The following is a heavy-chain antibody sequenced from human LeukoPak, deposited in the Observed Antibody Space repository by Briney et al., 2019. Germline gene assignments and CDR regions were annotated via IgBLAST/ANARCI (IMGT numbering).Heavy chain of an antibody. CDR1: GFTFSSYA. CDR3: ARVTSAGWYYAFDI. D-gene: IGHD6-19*01. CDR2: ISYDGSNK. J-gene: IGHJ3*02. Sequence: GGSLRLSCAASGFTFSSYAMHWVRQAPGKGLEWVAVISYDGSNKYYADSVKGRFTISRDNSKNTLYLQMNSLRAEDTAVYYCARVTSAGWYYAFDIWGQGTIVTVSS. V-gene: IGHV3-30-3*01.